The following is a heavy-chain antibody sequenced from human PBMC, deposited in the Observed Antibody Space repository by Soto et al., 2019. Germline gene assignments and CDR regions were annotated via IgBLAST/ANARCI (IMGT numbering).Heavy chain of an antibody. CDR1: GFTFDDYA. V-gene: IGHV3-9*01. CDR2: ISCNSGSI. CDR3: AKEYGWRSGRQTRALNY. J-gene: IGHJ4*02. D-gene: IGHD3-10*01. Sequence: EVQLVESGGGLVQPGRSLRLSCAASGFTFDDYAMHWVRQAPGKGLEWVSGISCNSGSIGYADSVKGRFTISRDNAKNSLYLQRNSLGDADTALYDSAKEYGWRSGRQTRALNYWGQGTLVTVSS.